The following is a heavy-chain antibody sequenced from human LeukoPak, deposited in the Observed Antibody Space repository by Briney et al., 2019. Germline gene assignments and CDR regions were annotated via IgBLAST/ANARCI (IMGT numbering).Heavy chain of an antibody. V-gene: IGHV3-66*01. CDR1: GFTVSSNY. CDR3: ARGRGGTYPPGIY. Sequence: QSGGSLRLSCAASGFTVSSNYMSWVRQAPGKGLEWVSVIYSGGSTYYADSVKGRFTISRDNSKNILYLQMNNLGAEDTAVYYCARGRGGTYPPGIYWGQGTLVTVSS. CDR2: IYSGGST. D-gene: IGHD1-26*01. J-gene: IGHJ4*02.